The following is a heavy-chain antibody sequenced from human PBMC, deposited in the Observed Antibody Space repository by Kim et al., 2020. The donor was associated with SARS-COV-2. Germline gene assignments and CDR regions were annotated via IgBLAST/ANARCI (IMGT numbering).Heavy chain of an antibody. D-gene: IGHD6-13*01. Sequence: SETLSLTCTVSGGSISSSSYYWGWIRQPPGKGLEWIGSIYYSGSTYYNPSLKSRVTISVDTSKNQFSLKLSSVTAADTAVYYCARHSKGGPWGQGTLVTVSS. CDR1: GGSISSSSYY. CDR3: ARHSKGGP. V-gene: IGHV4-39*01. CDR2: IYYSGST. J-gene: IGHJ5*02.